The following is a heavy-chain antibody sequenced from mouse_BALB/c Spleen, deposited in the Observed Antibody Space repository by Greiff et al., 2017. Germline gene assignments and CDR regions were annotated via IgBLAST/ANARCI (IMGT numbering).Heavy chain of an antibody. V-gene: IGHV14-3*02. D-gene: IGHD1-1*01. CDR1: GFNIKDTY. CDR3: AFITTVVGGYYFDY. Sequence: VQLQQSGAELVKPGASVKLSCTASGFNIKDTYMPWVKQRPEQGLEWIGRIDPANGNTKYDPKFQGKATITADTSSNTAYLQLSSLTSADTAVYYCAFITTVVGGYYFDYWGQGTTLTVSS. CDR2: IDPANGNT. J-gene: IGHJ2*01.